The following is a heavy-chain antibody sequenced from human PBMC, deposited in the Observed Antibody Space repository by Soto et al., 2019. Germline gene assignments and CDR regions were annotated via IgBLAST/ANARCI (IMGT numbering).Heavy chain of an antibody. J-gene: IGHJ4*02. CDR3: VRDTMRASAAASLDY. CDR1: GLAFSTYE. D-gene: IGHD2-2*01. Sequence: WGSLRLSGAPSGLAFSTYEFKSVRQAPGRGLEWISYISVSGNIVKYAESVKGRFTISRDNAENSLHLHMSNLRVDDTALYFCVRDTMRASAAASLDYWGQGTQVTVSS. V-gene: IGHV3-48*03. CDR2: ISVSGNIV.